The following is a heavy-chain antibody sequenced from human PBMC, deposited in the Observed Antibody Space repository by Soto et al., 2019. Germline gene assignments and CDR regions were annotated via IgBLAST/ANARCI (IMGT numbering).Heavy chain of an antibody. CDR2: ILYDGSKE. CDR1: GFSCNTYV. D-gene: IGHD2-21*01. J-gene: IGHJ4*02. V-gene: IGHV3-30*18. Sequence: GGSLRLSCTDSGFSCNTYVMDWVRQAPGKGLEWVARILYDGSKEYYADPVKGRFTISRDNSKNTLYLQMDRLRVEDTAVYFCAKGLALMADHWGQGTPVTVSS. CDR3: AKGLALMADH.